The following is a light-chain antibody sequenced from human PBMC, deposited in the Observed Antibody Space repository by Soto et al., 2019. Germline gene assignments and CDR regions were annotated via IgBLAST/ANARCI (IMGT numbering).Light chain of an antibody. J-gene: IGLJ3*02. CDR2: LNNDGSH. V-gene: IGLV4-69*01. CDR1: SGHSNYA. CDR3: QTWGTGIWV. Sequence: QTVVTQSPSASASLGASVKLTCTLSSGHSNYAIAWHQQQPEKGPRYLMKLNNDGSHTKGDGIPDRFSGSSSGAERYLTISSLQSEDEADYYCQTWGTGIWVFGGGTKLTVL.